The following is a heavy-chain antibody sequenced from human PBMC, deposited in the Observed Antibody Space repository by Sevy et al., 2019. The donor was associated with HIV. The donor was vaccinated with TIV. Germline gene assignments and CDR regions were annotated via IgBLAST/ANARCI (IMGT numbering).Heavy chain of an antibody. CDR3: AKVGMQLWSYFDF. J-gene: IGHJ4*02. CDR1: GFDFREYA. CDR2: VSSDGSNT. Sequence: GGSLRLSCGASGFDFREYAMHWVRQAPGKGLEGVAAVSSDGSNTYLLDSVKGRFTISRDSSQNTLFLHMNSLRVEDTAVYYCAKVGMQLWSYFDFWGQGTLVTVSS. V-gene: IGHV3-30*18. D-gene: IGHD5-18*01.